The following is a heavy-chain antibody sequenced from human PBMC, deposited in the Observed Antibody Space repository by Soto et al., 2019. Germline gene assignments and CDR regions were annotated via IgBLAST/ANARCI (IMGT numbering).Heavy chain of an antibody. Sequence: GGSLRLSCAASGFTFSNAWMNWVRQAPGKGLEWVGRIKSKTDGGTTDYAAPVKGRFTISRDDSKNTLYLQMNSLKTEDTAVYYCTTVCGGDYSAAGYYYGMDVWGQGTTVTVSS. D-gene: IGHD2-21*02. J-gene: IGHJ6*02. V-gene: IGHV3-15*07. CDR2: IKSKTDGGTT. CDR1: GFTFSNAW. CDR3: TTVCGGDYSAAGYYYGMDV.